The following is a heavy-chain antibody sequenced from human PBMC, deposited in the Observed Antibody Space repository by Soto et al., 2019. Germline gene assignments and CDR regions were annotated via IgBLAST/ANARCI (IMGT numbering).Heavy chain of an antibody. Sequence: SGPTLVNPTQTLTLTCTFSGFSLSTSGVGVGWIRQPPGKALEWLALIYWNDDKRYSPSLKSRLTITKDTSKNQVVLTMTNMDPVDTATYYCAHRRSWDIVVVVAATGSFGPWGQGTLVTVSS. CDR2: IYWNDDK. V-gene: IGHV2-5*01. J-gene: IGHJ5*02. CDR1: GFSLSTSGVG. D-gene: IGHD2-15*01. CDR3: AHRRSWDIVVVVAATGSFGP.